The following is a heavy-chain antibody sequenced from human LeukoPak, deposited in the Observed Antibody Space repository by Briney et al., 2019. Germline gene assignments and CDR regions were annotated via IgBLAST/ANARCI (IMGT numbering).Heavy chain of an antibody. Sequence: GGSLRLSCVVSGFTFSSYSMNWVRQAPGKGLEWVSSISSSSTYIYYADSAKGRFTISRDNAKNSLYLQMNSLRAEDTAVYYCASFSYYGSDTMDVWGQGTTVTVSS. CDR1: GFTFSSYS. CDR2: ISSSSTYI. V-gene: IGHV3-21*01. D-gene: IGHD3-10*01. J-gene: IGHJ6*02. CDR3: ASFSYYGSDTMDV.